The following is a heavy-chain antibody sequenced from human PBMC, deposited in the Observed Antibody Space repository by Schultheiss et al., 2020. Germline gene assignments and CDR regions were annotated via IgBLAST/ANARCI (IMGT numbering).Heavy chain of an antibody. CDR1: GGTFSSYA. CDR2: IIPIFGTA. J-gene: IGHJ6*02. Sequence: SVKVSCKASGGTFSSYAISWVRQAPGQGLEWMGGIIPIFGTANYAQKFRGRVTITADESTSTAYMELSSLRSEDTAVYYCARSPYGGYGTDYYYYGMDVWGQGTTVTVSS. D-gene: IGHD5-12*01. V-gene: IGHV1-69*13. CDR3: ARSPYGGYGTDYYYYGMDV.